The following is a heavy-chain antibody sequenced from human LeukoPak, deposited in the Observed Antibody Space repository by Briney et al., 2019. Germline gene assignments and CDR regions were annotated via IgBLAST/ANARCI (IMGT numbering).Heavy chain of an antibody. D-gene: IGHD3-16*01. V-gene: IGHV3-30-3*01. CDR2: ISYDGSNK. Sequence: PGRSLRLSCAASGFTFSSYAMHWVRQAPGKGLEWVAVISYDGSNKYYADSVKGRFTISRDNSKNTLYLQMNSLRAEDTAVYYCARGGHWAKDYYYVMDVWGQGTTVTVSS. J-gene: IGHJ6*02. CDR3: ARGGHWAKDYYYVMDV. CDR1: GFTFSSYA.